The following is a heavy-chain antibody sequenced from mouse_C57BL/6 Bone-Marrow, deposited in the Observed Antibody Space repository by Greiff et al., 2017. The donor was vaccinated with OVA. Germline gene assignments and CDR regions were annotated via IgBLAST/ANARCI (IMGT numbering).Heavy chain of an antibody. Sequence: QVQLQQPGAELVKPGASVKLSCKASGYTFTSYWMHWVKQRPGQGLEWIGMIHPNSGSTNYNEKFKSKATLTVDKSSSTAYMQPSSLTSEDSAVYYCARTRLRFYAMDYWGQGTSVTVSS. CDR2: IHPNSGST. CDR3: ARTRLRFYAMDY. CDR1: GYTFTSYW. D-gene: IGHD1-1*01. V-gene: IGHV1-64*01. J-gene: IGHJ4*01.